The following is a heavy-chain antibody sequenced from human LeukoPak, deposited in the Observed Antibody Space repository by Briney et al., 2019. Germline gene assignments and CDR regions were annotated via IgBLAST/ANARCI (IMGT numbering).Heavy chain of an antibody. CDR3: ARYGDYVSHWFDP. CDR1: GGSISSYY. J-gene: IGHJ5*02. CDR2: IYYSGST. Sequence: SETLSLTCTVPGGSISSYYWSWIRQPPGKGLEWIGYIYYSGSTNYNPSLKSRVTISVDTSKNQFSLKLSSVTAADTAVYYCARYGDYVSHWFDPWGQGTLVTVSS. D-gene: IGHD4-17*01. V-gene: IGHV4-59*08.